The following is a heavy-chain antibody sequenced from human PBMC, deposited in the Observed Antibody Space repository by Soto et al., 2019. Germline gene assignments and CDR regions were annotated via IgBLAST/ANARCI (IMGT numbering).Heavy chain of an antibody. CDR3: AKANSGYGSFDH. V-gene: IGHV4-59*01. J-gene: IGHJ4*02. CDR2: IYYSGST. CDR1: GDSISKYY. D-gene: IGHD5-12*01. Sequence: PSETLSLTCTVSGDSISKYYCSWIRQSPGKGLEWIGYIYYSGSTNYNPSLKSRVTISIDKSKNQISMKQTSVTAADTAVYYCAKANSGYGSFDHWGQGMLVTVSS.